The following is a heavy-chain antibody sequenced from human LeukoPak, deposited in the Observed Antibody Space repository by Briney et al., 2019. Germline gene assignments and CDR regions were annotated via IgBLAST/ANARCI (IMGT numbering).Heavy chain of an antibody. Sequence: PGGSLRLSCAASGFTFSSYAMSWVRQAPGKGLEWVSTITSGDTNTYYAASVKGRFTISRDNSKNTLHLQMNGLGAEDTAVYYCVTRGTTATKYIESWGQGALVTVSS. D-gene: IGHD1-1*01. CDR2: ITSGDTNT. V-gene: IGHV3-23*01. CDR1: GFTFSSYA. CDR3: VTRGTTATKYIES. J-gene: IGHJ4*02.